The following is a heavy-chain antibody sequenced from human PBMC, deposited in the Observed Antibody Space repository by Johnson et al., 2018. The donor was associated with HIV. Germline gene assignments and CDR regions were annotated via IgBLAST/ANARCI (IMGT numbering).Heavy chain of an antibody. CDR2: IYSGGST. V-gene: IGHV3-53*01. D-gene: IGHD3-22*01. CDR1: GFTVSSNY. J-gene: IGHJ3*02. CDR3: ARDSASSYYDSSAKGGSFDI. Sequence: VQLVESGGGLIQPGGSLRLSCAASGFTVSSNYMSWVRQAPGKGLEWVSVIYSGGSTYYADSVKGRFTISRDNSKNTLYLQMNSLRAEYTAVYYCARDSASSYYDSSAKGGSFDIWGQGTMVTVSS.